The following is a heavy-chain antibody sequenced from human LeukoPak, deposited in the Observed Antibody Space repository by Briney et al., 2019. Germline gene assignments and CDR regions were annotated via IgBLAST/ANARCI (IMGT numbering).Heavy chain of an antibody. J-gene: IGHJ2*01. CDR1: GRSISCSSYY. D-gene: IGHD6-13*01. Sequence: SETLSLTCTVSGRSISCSSYYWGWIRQPPGKGLEWIGSIYYSGSNYYNPSLKSRVTISVDTSKNQFSLKLSSVTAADTAVYYCASRIAAAGTHVSGYFDLWGRGTLATVSS. CDR2: IYYSGSN. V-gene: IGHV4-39*01. CDR3: ASRIAAAGTHVSGYFDL.